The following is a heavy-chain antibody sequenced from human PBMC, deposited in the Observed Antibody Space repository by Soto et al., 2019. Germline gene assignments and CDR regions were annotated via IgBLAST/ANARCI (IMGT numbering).Heavy chain of an antibody. V-gene: IGHV4-30-2*01. J-gene: IGHJ4*02. Sequence: PSETLSLTCSVSGDSITSGSYSWSWIRQAPGKGLEWIGNIHVTGYTSFSPSLKRRLSMSVDTSQNQFSLYLNSVTAADTAVYYCARGGALRPYGNVPLAFWGQGAMVTVSS. CDR2: IHVTGYT. CDR3: ARGGALRPYGNVPLAF. CDR1: GDSITSGSYS. D-gene: IGHD3-16*01.